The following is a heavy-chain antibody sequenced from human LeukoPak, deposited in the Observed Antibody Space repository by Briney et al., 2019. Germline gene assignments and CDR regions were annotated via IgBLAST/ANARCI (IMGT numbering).Heavy chain of an antibody. CDR2: IYHSGST. D-gene: IGHD3-10*01. J-gene: IGHJ3*02. CDR3: ARILPGEDDAFDM. CDR1: GYSISSGYY. Sequence: SETLSLTCAVSGYSISSGYYGGWIRQPPGKGLEWIGSIYHSGSTYYNPSLKSRVTISVDTSKNQFSLKLSSVTAADTAVYYCARILPGEDDAFDMWGQGTMVTVSS. V-gene: IGHV4-38-2*01.